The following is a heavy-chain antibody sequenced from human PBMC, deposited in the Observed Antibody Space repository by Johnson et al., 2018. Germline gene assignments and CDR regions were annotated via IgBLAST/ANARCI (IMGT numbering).Heavy chain of an antibody. CDR2: IYYSGST. Sequence: QVQLQESGPGLVKPSETLSLTCTVSGGSFSSYYWSWIRQPPGKGLEWIGYIYYSGSTNYNPSLQSRVTISLDTSKNQFSLKLSSVTAADAAVYYCAGEAYSANYFGFHSLPDAFDIWCQGAMGTVSS. D-gene: IGHD3-10*01. V-gene: IGHV4-59*01. CDR1: GGSFSSYY. CDR3: AGEAYSANYFGFHSLPDAFDI. J-gene: IGHJ3*02.